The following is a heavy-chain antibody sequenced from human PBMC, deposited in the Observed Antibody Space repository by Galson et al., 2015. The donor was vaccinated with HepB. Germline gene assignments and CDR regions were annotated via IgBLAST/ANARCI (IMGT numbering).Heavy chain of an antibody. CDR1: GFTFSNYA. J-gene: IGHJ4*02. V-gene: IGHV3-30*18. CDR3: AKLPSADESSGYFVDY. D-gene: IGHD3-22*01. Sequence: SLRLSCAASGFTFSNYAMHWVRQAPGKGLEWVAVISNDGITKFYSDSVKGRFTGSRDNSKNTLYLQMNSLRAEDTAVYYCAKLPSADESSGYFVDYWGQGTLVTVSS. CDR2: ISNDGITK.